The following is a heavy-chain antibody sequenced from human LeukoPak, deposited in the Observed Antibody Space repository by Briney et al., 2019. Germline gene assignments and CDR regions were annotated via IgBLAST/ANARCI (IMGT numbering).Heavy chain of an antibody. CDR1: GGSISSYY. CDR3: ARDLMGYDFWSGRYYYYYMDV. Sequence: SETLSLTCTVSGGSISSYYWSWIRQPPGKGLEWIGYIYYSGSTNYNPSLKSRVTISVDTSKNQFSLKLSSVTAADTAVYYGARDLMGYDFWSGRYYYYYMDVWGKGTTVTVSS. D-gene: IGHD3-3*01. V-gene: IGHV4-59*01. CDR2: IYYSGST. J-gene: IGHJ6*03.